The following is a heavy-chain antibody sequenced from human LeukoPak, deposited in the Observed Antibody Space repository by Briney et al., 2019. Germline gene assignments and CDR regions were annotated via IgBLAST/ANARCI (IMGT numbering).Heavy chain of an antibody. V-gene: IGHV4-4*02. D-gene: IGHD7-27*01. CDR3: ARSGDYRFDP. CDR2: IYHSGST. Sequence: SETLSLTCAVSGXSVSDSNGWTWVRQPPGKGLEWIAEIYHSGSTNYNPSLKSRVTLSVDKSKNQFSLNLWSLTAADTAVYYCARSGDYRFDPWGQGALVTVSS. CDR1: GXSVSDSNG. J-gene: IGHJ5*02.